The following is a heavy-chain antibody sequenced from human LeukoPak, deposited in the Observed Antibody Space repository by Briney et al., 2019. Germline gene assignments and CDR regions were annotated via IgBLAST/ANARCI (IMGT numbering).Heavy chain of an antibody. CDR2: INHSGRT. J-gene: IGHJ3*02. CDR1: GGFFSAYY. CDR3: ARTTVTTDDAFDI. Sequence: SETLSLTCAVYGGFFSAYYWSWIRQPPGKGLEWIGEINHSGRTNYDPSLKSRVTISVDTSKNQFSLKLSSVTAADTAVYYCARTTVTTDDAFDIWGQGTMVTVSS. D-gene: IGHD4-11*01. V-gene: IGHV4-34*01.